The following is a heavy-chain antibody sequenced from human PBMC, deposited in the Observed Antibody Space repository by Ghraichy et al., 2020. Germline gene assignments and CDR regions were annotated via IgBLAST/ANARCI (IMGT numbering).Heavy chain of an antibody. D-gene: IGHD6-19*01. CDR2: IKSRSDGGTI. V-gene: IGHV3-15*01. Sequence: GGSLRLSCVASELTFINAWMSWVRQAPGKGLEWVGRIKSRSDGGTIDYAAPVKGRFTISRDDLKNTLYLQMNRMQIEDTAVYYCITGGWDLLIPPGHDPWGQGSLVTVSS. CDR3: ITGGWDLLIPPGHDP. CDR1: ELTFINAW. J-gene: IGHJ5*02.